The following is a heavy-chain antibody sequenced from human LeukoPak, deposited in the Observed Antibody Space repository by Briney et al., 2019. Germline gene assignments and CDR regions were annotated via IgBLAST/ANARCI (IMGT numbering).Heavy chain of an antibody. Sequence: PGGSLRLSCAAYGFTFSSYWMHWVRQAPGKGLVWVSRINSDGSSTSYADSVKGRFTISRDNAKNTLYLQMNSLRAEDTAVYYCARVGAVAGTIFGYWGQGTLVTVSS. CDR2: INSDGSST. D-gene: IGHD6-19*01. CDR1: GFTFSSYW. V-gene: IGHV3-74*01. J-gene: IGHJ4*02. CDR3: ARVGAVAGTIFGY.